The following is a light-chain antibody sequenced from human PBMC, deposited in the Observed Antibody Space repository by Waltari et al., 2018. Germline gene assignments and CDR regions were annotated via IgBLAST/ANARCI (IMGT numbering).Light chain of an antibody. CDR1: QSVLDNSNTKYY. J-gene: IGKJ1*01. CDR2: WAS. CDR3: HQYFSPHWT. Sequence: DIVLTQSPDSLVVSLVERATIHCKRSQSVLDNSNTKYYLVGYQQKTGQPPNLLIYWASTRESGVPDRFSGTGSGTDFTLTISSLQAEDVAVYYCHQYFSPHWTFGQGTKVEIK. V-gene: IGKV4-1*01.